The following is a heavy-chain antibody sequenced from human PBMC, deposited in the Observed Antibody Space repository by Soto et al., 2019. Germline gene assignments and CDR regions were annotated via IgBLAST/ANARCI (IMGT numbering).Heavy chain of an antibody. CDR3: AREFGNYYDSSGSYYFDY. D-gene: IGHD3-22*01. CDR1: GGSISSGDYY. J-gene: IGHJ4*02. CDR2: IYYSGST. V-gene: IGHV4-30-4*01. Sequence: QVQLQESGPGLVKPSQTLSLTCTVSGGSISSGDYYWSWIRQPPGKGLEWIGYIYYSGSTYYNPSLKSRVTISVDTSKNQFSLKLSSVTAADTAVYYCAREFGNYYDSSGSYYFDYWGQGTLVTVSS.